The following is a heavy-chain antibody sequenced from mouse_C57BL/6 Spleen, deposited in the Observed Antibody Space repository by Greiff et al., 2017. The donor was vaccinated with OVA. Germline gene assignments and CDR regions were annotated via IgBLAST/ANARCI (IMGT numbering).Heavy chain of an antibody. V-gene: IGHV1-69*01. CDR3: ARSRYSNYGYYFDY. Sequence: QVQLKQSGAELVMPGASVKLSCKASGYTFTSYWMHWVKQRPGQGLEWIGEIDPSDSYTNYNQKFKGKSTLTVDKSSSTAYMQLSSLTSEDSAVYYCARSRYSNYGYYFDYWGQGTTLTVSS. J-gene: IGHJ2*01. D-gene: IGHD2-5*01. CDR1: GYTFTSYW. CDR2: IDPSDSYT.